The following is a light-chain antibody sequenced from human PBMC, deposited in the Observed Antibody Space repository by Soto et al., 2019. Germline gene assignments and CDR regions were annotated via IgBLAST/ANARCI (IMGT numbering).Light chain of an antibody. CDR2: GTS. CDR3: QPYNNWPLT. CDR1: QSVSSN. V-gene: IGKV3-15*01. J-gene: IGKJ4*01. Sequence: IVMTQSPATLSVSPGERATLSCKASQSVSSNLAWYQLKFGQAPRLLIYGTSTRATGVPTRFSGSGSGAECTLTIDSLQSEDFAVYYCQPYNNWPLTLGGGTKVDIK.